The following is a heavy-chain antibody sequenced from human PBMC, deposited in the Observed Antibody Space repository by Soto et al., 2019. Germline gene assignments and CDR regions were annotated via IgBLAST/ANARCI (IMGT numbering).Heavy chain of an antibody. Sequence: SVKVSCKASGGTFSSYAISWVRQAPGQGLEWMGGIIPIFGTANYAQKFQGRVTITADESTSTAYMELSSLRSEDTAVYYCTRGIVVVPAAIPDYYYYGMDVWGQGTTVTVSS. CDR3: TRGIVVVPAAIPDYYYYGMDV. D-gene: IGHD2-2*01. CDR1: GGTFSSYA. J-gene: IGHJ6*02. CDR2: IIPIFGTA. V-gene: IGHV1-69*13.